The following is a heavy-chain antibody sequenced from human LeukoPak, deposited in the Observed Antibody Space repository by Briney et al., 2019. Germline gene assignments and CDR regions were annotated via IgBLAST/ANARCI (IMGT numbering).Heavy chain of an antibody. V-gene: IGHV5-51*01. CDR1: GCSFTSYW. J-gene: IGHJ5*02. CDR2: IYPGDSDT. D-gene: IGHD3-22*01. Sequence: GESLKISCKGSGCSFTSYWIGWVRQMPGKGLEWMGIIYPGDSDTRYSPSFQGQVTISADKSISTAYLQWSSLKASDTAMYYCARHDTPSYYYDSSGPQGPFDPWGQGTLVTVSS. CDR3: ARHDTPSYYYDSSGPQGPFDP.